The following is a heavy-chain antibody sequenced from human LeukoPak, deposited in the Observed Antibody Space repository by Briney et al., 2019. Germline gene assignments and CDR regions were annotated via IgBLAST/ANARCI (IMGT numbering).Heavy chain of an antibody. CDR3: ARHRGRIAAAGNRGYYFDY. Sequence: PSETLSLTCNVSGYSISSGYYWAWIRQSPGKGLEWIGSIYHSGSTYYNPSLKSRVTMSVDTSKKQFSLNLSSVTAADTAVYYCARHRGRIAAAGNRGYYFDYWGQGTLVTVSS. J-gene: IGHJ4*02. CDR1: GYSISSGYY. D-gene: IGHD6-13*01. V-gene: IGHV4-38-2*02. CDR2: IYHSGST.